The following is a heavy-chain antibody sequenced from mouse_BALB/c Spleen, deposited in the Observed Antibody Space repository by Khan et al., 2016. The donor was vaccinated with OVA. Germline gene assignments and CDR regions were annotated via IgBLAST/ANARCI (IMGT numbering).Heavy chain of an antibody. V-gene: IGHV2-6-7*01. CDR2: IWGDGST. CDR3: ARAYYGNYREAMDY. CDR1: GFSLTGYG. D-gene: IGHD2-10*01. J-gene: IGHJ4*01. Sequence: VQLQESGPGLVAPSQRLSITCTVSGFSLTGYGVNWVRQPPGKGLEWLGMIWGDGSTDYNSVLKSRLSISKDNSKSQIFLKMNSLQTDDTARYXCARAYYGNYREAMDYWGQGTSVTVSS.